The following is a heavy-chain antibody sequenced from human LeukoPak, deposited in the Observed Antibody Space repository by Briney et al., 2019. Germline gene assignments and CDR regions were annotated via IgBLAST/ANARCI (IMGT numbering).Heavy chain of an antibody. Sequence: GGSLRLSCAASGFTFSRYWMSWVRQAPGKGLEWVADIKEDSSEKYYVDSVKGRFTISRDNAKNSLSLEMNSLRAEDTAVYYCARDANWGQGTLDNVFS. CDR2: IKEDSSEK. V-gene: IGHV3-7*01. CDR1: GFTFSRYW. CDR3: ARDAN. J-gene: IGHJ4*02.